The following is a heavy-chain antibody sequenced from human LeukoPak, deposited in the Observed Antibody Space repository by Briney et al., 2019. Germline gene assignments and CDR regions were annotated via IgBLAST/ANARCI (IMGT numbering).Heavy chain of an antibody. V-gene: IGHV3-30*02. Sequence: PGGSLRHSCAASGFTFSANGMHWVRQAPGKGLERVSYILFDGSKRYYADSMKGRLTISRDNSKNTLYLQMNSLRAEDTAVYCCAKDQSWAFDYWGRGILVTVSS. CDR2: ILFDGSKR. D-gene: IGHD1-26*01. CDR3: AKDQSWAFDY. CDR1: GFTFSANG. J-gene: IGHJ4*02.